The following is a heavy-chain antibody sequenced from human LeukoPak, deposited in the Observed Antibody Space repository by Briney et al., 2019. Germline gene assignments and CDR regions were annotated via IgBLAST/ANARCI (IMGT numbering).Heavy chain of an antibody. CDR3: ARDSVVAATTFDY. V-gene: IGHV4-61*01. CDR1: GGSVSSGSYY. Sequence: SETLSLTCTVSGGSVSSGSYYWSWIRQPPGRGLEWIGYIYYSGSTNYNPSLKSRVTISVDTSKNQFSLKLSSVTAADTAVYYCARDSVVAATTFDYWGQGTLVTVSS. J-gene: IGHJ4*02. CDR2: IYYSGST. D-gene: IGHD2-15*01.